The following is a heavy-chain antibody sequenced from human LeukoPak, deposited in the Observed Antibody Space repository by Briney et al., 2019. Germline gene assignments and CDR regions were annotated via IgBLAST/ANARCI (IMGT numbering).Heavy chain of an antibody. Sequence: ASVKVSCKASGGTFSSYAISWVRQAPGQGLEWMGGIIPIFGTANYAQKFQGRVTITADESTSTAYMELSSLRSEDTAVYYCARALYPVTTFWSSDIISPPHPPGGYGGQGTLVTVS. J-gene: IGHJ4*02. V-gene: IGHV1-69*13. D-gene: IGHD4-17*01. CDR1: GGTFSSYA. CDR2: IIPIFGTA. CDR3: ARALYPVTTFWSSDIISPPHPPGGY.